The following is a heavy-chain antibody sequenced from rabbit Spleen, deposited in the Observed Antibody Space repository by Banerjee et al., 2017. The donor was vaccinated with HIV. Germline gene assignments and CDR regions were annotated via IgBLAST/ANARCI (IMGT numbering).Heavy chain of an antibody. CDR3: ASAYSDIYFDL. CDR1: GFSFSNKAV. V-gene: IGHV1S45*01. CDR2: INVVTGKA. D-gene: IGHD6-1*01. J-gene: IGHJ4*01. Sequence: QEHLVESGGGLVKPGGSLKLSCTASGFSFSNKAVMCWVRQAPGKGLEWIACINVVTGKAVYASWAKGRYTFSKTSSTTVTLEVTSLTAADTATYFCASAYSDIYFDLWGQGTLVTVS.